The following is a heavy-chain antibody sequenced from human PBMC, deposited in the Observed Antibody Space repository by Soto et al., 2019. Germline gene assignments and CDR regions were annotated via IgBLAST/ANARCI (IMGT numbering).Heavy chain of an antibody. D-gene: IGHD6-19*01. J-gene: IGHJ4*02. CDR1: GGSFSGYY. V-gene: IGHV4-34*01. CDR2: INHSGST. CDR3: ASQGVAVALFDY. Sequence: QVQLQQWGAGLLKPSETLSLSCAVYGGSFSGYYWSWIRQPPGKGLEWIGEINHSGSTKYNPSLKSRVTISVDTSKNQYSLKLSSVTAADTAVYYCASQGVAVALFDYWGQGTLVTVSS.